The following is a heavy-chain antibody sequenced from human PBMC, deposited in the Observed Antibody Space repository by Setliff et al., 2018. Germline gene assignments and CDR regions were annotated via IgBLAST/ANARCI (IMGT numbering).Heavy chain of an antibody. Sequence: GASVKVSCKASGYPFTSNSMHWVRQAPGQRLEWMGWISGYNGYTVYAQKLQGRVTLTTDTSTGTAYMEVRSLRSDDTAQYYCVRDRAAIVVGPPTAAFDIWGQGTMVTVSS. V-gene: IGHV1-18*01. D-gene: IGHD2-2*01. CDR1: GYPFTSNS. CDR3: VRDRAAIVVGPPTAAFDI. CDR2: ISGYNGYT. J-gene: IGHJ3*02.